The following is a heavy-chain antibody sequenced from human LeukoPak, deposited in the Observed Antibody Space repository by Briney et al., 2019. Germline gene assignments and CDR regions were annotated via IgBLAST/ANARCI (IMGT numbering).Heavy chain of an antibody. V-gene: IGHV3-21*01. J-gene: IGHJ4*02. CDR1: GFTFNSYT. Sequence: GGSLRLSCVVSGFTFNSYTMNWVRQAPGKGLEWVSSISSGSDYIYYADSVKGRFTISRDNAKNSLYLQMNSLRAEDTAVYYCARDSGYDYGILDYWGQGTLVTVSS. CDR2: ISSGSDYI. D-gene: IGHD5-12*01. CDR3: ARDSGYDYGILDY.